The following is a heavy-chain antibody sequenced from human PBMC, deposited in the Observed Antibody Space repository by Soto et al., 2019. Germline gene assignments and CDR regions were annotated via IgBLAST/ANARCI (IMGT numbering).Heavy chain of an antibody. CDR3: ARSYSGAYGWFDP. V-gene: IGHV3-74*01. J-gene: IGHJ5*02. D-gene: IGHD1-26*01. Sequence: EVQLVESGGGLVQPGGSLRLSCAASGFTISGYWMHWVRQVPGKGLVWVSRINSEGSSTSYADSVKGRFIISRDNAKNKLFQQMSCLRAEDTAVYYCARSYSGAYGWFDPWGQGTLVTVSS. CDR1: GFTISGYW. CDR2: INSEGSST.